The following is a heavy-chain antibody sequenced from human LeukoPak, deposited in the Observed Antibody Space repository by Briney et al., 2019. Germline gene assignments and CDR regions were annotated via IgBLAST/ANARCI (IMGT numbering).Heavy chain of an antibody. J-gene: IGHJ3*02. CDR3: ARVGGSRDGFDAFDI. Sequence: SVKVSCKASGGTFSSYTISWVRQAPGQGLEWMGRIIPILGIANYAQKFQGRVTITADKSTSTAYMELSSLRSEDTVVYYCARVGGSRDGFDAFDIWGQGTMVTVSS. D-gene: IGHD5-24*01. CDR2: IIPILGIA. CDR1: GGTFSSYT. V-gene: IGHV1-69*02.